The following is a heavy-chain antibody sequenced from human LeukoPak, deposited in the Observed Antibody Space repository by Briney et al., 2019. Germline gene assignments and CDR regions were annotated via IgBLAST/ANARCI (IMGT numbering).Heavy chain of an antibody. Sequence: GRSLRLSCAASGFTFSSYAMHWVRQAPGKGLEWVAVISYDGTNKYYADSVEGRFTISRDNSKNTLYLQMNSLRAEDTALYYCAPAGENWGQGTLVTVSS. CDR1: GFTFSSYA. CDR3: APAGEN. V-gene: IGHV3-30-3*01. CDR2: ISYDGTNK. D-gene: IGHD3-10*01. J-gene: IGHJ4*02.